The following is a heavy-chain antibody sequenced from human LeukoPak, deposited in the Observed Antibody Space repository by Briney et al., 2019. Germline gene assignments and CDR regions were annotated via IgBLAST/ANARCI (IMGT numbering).Heavy chain of an antibody. J-gene: IGHJ6*03. Sequence: GGSLRLSCAASGFTFSSYEMNWVRQAPGKGLEWVSSISSSSSYIYYADSVKGRCTISRDNAKNSLYLQMNSLRAEDTAVYYCARVSSKTMVRGLLTKKNYNYHYMDVWGKGTTVTISS. V-gene: IGHV3-21*01. CDR3: ARVSSKTMVRGLLTKKNYNYHYMDV. CDR1: GFTFSSYE. CDR2: ISSSSSYI. D-gene: IGHD3-10*01.